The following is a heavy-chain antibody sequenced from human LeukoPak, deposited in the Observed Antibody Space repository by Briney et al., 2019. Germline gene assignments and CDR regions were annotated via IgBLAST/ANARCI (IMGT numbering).Heavy chain of an antibody. CDR1: DGSISSYY. D-gene: IGHD6-19*01. CDR3: AKDLIAVAGRGDY. CDR2: IYTYGST. Sequence: SETLSLTCTVSDGSISSYYWSWIRQPAGRGLEWIGRIYTYGSTNYNPSLKSRVTISLDTSKNQFSLKLTSLTAADTAVYYCAKDLIAVAGRGDYWGQGTLVTVSS. J-gene: IGHJ4*02. V-gene: IGHV4-4*07.